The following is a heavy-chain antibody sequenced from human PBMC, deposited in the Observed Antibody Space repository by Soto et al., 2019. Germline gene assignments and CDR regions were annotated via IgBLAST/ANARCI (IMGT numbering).Heavy chain of an antibody. CDR1: VGSANIGTYF. V-gene: IGHV4-61*01. CDR2: IHYSGST. J-gene: IGHJ4*02. CDR3: TRGGDAYKNGH. Sequence: VTYSVSVGSANIGTYFFSWIRQPPGKGLEWIGFIHYSGSTNYNPSLKSRVTMSVDTSKNQFSLKLTSVNAADTAVYYCTRGGDAYKNGHWGQGTLVTVS. D-gene: IGHD2-21*01.